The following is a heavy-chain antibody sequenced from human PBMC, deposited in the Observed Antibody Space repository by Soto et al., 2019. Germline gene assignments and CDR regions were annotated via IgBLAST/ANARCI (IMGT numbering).Heavy chain of an antibody. J-gene: IGHJ3*02. D-gene: IGHD3-10*01. CDR2: IYYSGST. V-gene: IGHV4-59*01. CDR3: ARVRKSGGYYYHPDGLDI. CDR1: GGSISTYY. Sequence: SETLSLTCPVSGGSISTYYWSWIRQPPGKGLEWIGYIYYSGSTNYNPSLKSPVTISIDTSKNQFSLKLSSVTAADTAVYYCARVRKSGGYYYHPDGLDIWGQGTMVTVSS.